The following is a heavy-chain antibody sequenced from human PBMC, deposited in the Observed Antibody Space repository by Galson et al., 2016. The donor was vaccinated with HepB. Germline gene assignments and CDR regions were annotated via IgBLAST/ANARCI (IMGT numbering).Heavy chain of an antibody. Sequence: SLRLSCAASGFIFSTYAMSWVRQAPGKGPEWVSVISCSAYNTHYADPVRGRFTSSRDNSQNTLYTQMNSLRAEDTAIYYCARDVAMIRGIINPFDYWGQGTLVTVSS. CDR1: GFIFSTYA. V-gene: IGHV3-23*01. J-gene: IGHJ4*02. CDR2: ISCSAYNT. D-gene: IGHD3-10*01. CDR3: ARDVAMIRGIINPFDY.